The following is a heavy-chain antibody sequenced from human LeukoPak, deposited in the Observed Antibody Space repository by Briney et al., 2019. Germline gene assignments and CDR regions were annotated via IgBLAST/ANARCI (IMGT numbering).Heavy chain of an antibody. CDR2: ISAYNGNT. V-gene: IGHV1-18*01. CDR3: ARADILTGYFYFDY. Sequence: VASVKVSCKASGYTFTSYGISWVRQAPGQGLEWVGWISAYNGNTNYAQKLQGRVTMTTDTSTSTAYMELRSLRSDDTAVYYCARADILTGYFYFDYWGQGTLVTVSS. CDR1: GYTFTSYG. D-gene: IGHD3-9*01. J-gene: IGHJ4*02.